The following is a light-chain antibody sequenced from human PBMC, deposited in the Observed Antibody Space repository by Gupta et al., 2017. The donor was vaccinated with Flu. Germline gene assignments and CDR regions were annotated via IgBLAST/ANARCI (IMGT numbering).Light chain of an antibody. V-gene: IGKV2D-29*01. J-gene: IGKJ1*01. CDR2: EVS. Sequence: DVVMTQTPVSLSVIPGQPASISCKSSQSLVNSDGRTFLYWYLQKTGQPPQLLIYEVSNRFSGVPDRFSGSGSGTDFTLKISRVEAEDVGVYYCMQGIQLPRTFGQGTKVEIK. CDR3: MQGIQLPRT. CDR1: QSLVNSDGRTF.